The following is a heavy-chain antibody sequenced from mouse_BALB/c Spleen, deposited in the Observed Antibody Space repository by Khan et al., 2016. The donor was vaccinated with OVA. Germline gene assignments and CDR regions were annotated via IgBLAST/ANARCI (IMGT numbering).Heavy chain of an antibody. D-gene: IGHD3-3*01. J-gene: IGHJ3*01. Sequence: VQLKQSGPELMKPGASVNISCKASGYSFTSYYIHWVKQSHGKSLEWIGYIDPFNGGTDYNQKFKGKATLTVDKSSNTAYMHLSSLTSEDSAVCYCARGTFAYWGKGTLVTVAA. CDR2: IDPFNGGT. CDR3: ARGTFAY. CDR1: GYSFTSYY. V-gene: IGHV1S135*01.